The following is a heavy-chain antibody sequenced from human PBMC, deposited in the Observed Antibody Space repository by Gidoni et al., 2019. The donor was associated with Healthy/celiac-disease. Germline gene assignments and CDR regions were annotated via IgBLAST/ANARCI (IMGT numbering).Heavy chain of an antibody. J-gene: IGHJ6*03. V-gene: IGHV3-9*01. D-gene: IGHD6-6*01. CDR1: GFPFDDYA. CDR3: AKDLEYSSSYYYYYMDV. Sequence: EVQLVESGGGLVQPGRSLRLSCAASGFPFDDYAMHWVRQAPGKGLEWVSGISWNSGSIGYADSVKGRFTISRDNAKNSLYLQMNSLRAEDTALYYCAKDLEYSSSYYYYYMDVWGKGTTVTVSS. CDR2: ISWNSGSI.